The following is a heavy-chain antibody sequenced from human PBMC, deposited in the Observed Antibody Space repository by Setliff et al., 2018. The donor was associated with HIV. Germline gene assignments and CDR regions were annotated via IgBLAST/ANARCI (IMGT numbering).Heavy chain of an antibody. CDR3: ARGAGLGIDYMDV. Sequence: SETLSLTCAVYGGSFSGFYWTWIRQSPGMGLEWIGEINKGGSTTYNPSLKIRATMSVDTSKNQFSLNLRYVTAADTAVYYCARGAGLGIDYMDVWANGTTVT. J-gene: IGHJ6*03. CDR1: GGSFSGFY. D-gene: IGHD7-27*01. V-gene: IGHV4-34*01. CDR2: INKGGST.